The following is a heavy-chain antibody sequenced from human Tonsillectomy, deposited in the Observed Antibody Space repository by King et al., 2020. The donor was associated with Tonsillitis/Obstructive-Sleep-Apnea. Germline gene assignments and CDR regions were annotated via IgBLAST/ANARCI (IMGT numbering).Heavy chain of an antibody. CDR1: GGSFSGYY. Sequence: VQLQQWGAGLLKPSETLSLTCAVYGGSFSGYYWSWIRQPPGKGLEWIGEINHSGSTNYNPSLKRRVTISVDTSKIQFSLKLSSVTAADTALYYCARGGPTYYMDVWDKGTTVTVSS. CDR3: ARGGPTYYMDV. CDR2: INHSGST. V-gene: IGHV4-34*01. J-gene: IGHJ6*03.